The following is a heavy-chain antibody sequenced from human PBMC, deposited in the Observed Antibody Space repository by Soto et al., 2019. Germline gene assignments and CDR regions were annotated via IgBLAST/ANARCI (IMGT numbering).Heavy chain of an antibody. CDR2: ISSSGGST. CDR3: AKEIGSGGSADY. D-gene: IGHD2-15*01. V-gene: IGHV3-23*01. CDR1: GFTFSRFA. J-gene: IGHJ4*02. Sequence: VGSLRLSCAASGFTFSRFAMSWVRQAPGKGLEWASAISSSGGSTNYADSVKGRFTISRDNSKNTLYLQMNSLRADDTALYYCAKEIGSGGSADYWGQGTLVTVSS.